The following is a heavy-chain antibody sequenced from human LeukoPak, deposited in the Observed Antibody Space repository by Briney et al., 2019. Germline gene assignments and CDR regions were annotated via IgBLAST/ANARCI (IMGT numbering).Heavy chain of an antibody. CDR1: GFTFSDYA. D-gene: IGHD2-2*01. CDR3: ARERRFCTSTSCYCFFDY. Sequence: GGSLRLSCAASGFTFSDYAMHWVRQAPGKGLEYVSAISHNGGSTYYAHSVKGRFTISRDNPKNTLYLQLGSLRDEDMAVYYCARERRFCTSTSCYCFFDYWGQGTLVTVSS. J-gene: IGHJ4*02. CDR2: ISHNGGST. V-gene: IGHV3-64*01.